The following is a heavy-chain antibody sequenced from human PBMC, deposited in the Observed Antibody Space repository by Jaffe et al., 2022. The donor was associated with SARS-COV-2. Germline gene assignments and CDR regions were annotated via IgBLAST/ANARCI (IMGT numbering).Heavy chain of an antibody. Sequence: QLQVQESGPGLVKPSETLSLTCTVSGGSINSSTVHWGWIRQPPGKGLEWIGSIYYTGNTNYNPSLRSRVTISVDMSANQLSLRLRSVTAADTAVYYCVRGVIRALFDPWGQGTLVTVSS. V-gene: IGHV4-39*01. J-gene: IGHJ5*02. CDR1: GGSINSSTVH. CDR3: VRGVIRALFDP. CDR2: IYYTGNT. D-gene: IGHD2-21*01.